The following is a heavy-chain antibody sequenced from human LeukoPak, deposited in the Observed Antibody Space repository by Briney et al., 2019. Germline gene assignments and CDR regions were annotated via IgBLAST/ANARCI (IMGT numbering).Heavy chain of an antibody. CDR2: INDDGSDT. J-gene: IGHJ4*02. CDR3: AKGLVVVSNYFDY. D-gene: IGHD2-21*01. CDR1: GFTFKLYW. Sequence: GGSLRLSCAASGFTFKLYWMHWVRQVPGKRPVGGSRINDDGSDTIYADSVRGRFTISRDNSKNTLYLQMNSLRAEDTAVYYCAKGLVVVSNYFDYWGQGTLVTVSS. V-gene: IGHV3-74*01.